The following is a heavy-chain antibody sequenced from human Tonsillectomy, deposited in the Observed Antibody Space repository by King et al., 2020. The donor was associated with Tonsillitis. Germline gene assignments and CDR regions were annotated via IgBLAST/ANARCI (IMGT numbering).Heavy chain of an antibody. J-gene: IGHJ4*02. V-gene: IGHV3-23*04. D-gene: IGHD6-19*01. CDR1: GFTFSSYA. Sequence: VQLVQSGGGLVQPGGSLRLSCAASGFTFSSYAMSWVRQAPGKGLEWGSGISASGGSTYYADSVKGRFTISRDNSKNTLYLQMDSLRAEDTAVYYCAKDWHSSGWYFVDYWGQGTLVTVSS. CDR3: AKDWHSSGWYFVDY. CDR2: ISASGGST.